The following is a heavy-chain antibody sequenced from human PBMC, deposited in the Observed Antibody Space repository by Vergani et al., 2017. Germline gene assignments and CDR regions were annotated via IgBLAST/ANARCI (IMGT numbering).Heavy chain of an antibody. CDR2: IYLGDSDT. Sequence: EVQLVQSGAEVKTPGASLKISCKVSGYSFTSYWIGWVRQMPGKGLEWMGIIYLGDSDTRYSPSFQGQVTISADKSISTAYLQWSSLKASDTAMYYCAVGFYDYVWGSYRQTADYWGQGTLVTVSS. CDR3: AVGFYDYVWGSYRQTADY. J-gene: IGHJ4*02. V-gene: IGHV5-51*03. D-gene: IGHD3-16*02. CDR1: GYSFTSYW.